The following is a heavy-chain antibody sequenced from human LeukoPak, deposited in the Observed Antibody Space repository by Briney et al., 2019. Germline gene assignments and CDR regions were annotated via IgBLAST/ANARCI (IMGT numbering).Heavy chain of an antibody. V-gene: IGHV4-59*01. CDR1: GGSISSNY. CDR2: IYYSGST. J-gene: IGHJ5*02. D-gene: IGHD3-16*01. Sequence: SETLSLTCSVSGGSISSNYWSWIRQPPGKGLEWIGYIYYSGSTNYNPSLKSRVTISLDTSKSQFSLKLTSVTAADTAVYYCARAPIPYDRSRTDYRFDPWGQGTLVTVAS. CDR3: ARAPIPYDRSRTDYRFDP.